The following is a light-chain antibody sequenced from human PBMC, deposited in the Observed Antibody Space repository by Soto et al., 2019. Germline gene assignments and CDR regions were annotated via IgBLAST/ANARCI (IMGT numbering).Light chain of an antibody. CDR2: DVS. Sequence: QSALTQPASVSGSPGQSITISCTGTSSDVAGYNYVSWYQQHPGKAPKLMIYDVSNRPSGVSNRFSGSKSGNTASLTISGLHAEDEADYYCNSYTSRSSSTYVFGTGTKLTVL. J-gene: IGLJ1*01. CDR1: SSDVAGYNY. CDR3: NSYTSRSSSTYV. V-gene: IGLV2-14*01.